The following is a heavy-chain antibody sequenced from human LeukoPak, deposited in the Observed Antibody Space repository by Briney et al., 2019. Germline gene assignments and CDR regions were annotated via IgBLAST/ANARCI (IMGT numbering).Heavy chain of an antibody. D-gene: IGHD3-22*01. CDR2: IYSGDRT. CDR1: GFTVSSNS. V-gene: IGHV3-53*01. Sequence: GGSLRFSCAVSGFTVSSNSMSWVRQAPGKGLERVSVIYSGDRTYYADSVKGRFTISRDNSKNTQYLQMNSLRAEDTAVYYCAIGGSRIVVVPTYYFDYWGQGTLVTVSS. J-gene: IGHJ4*02. CDR3: AIGGSRIVVVPTYYFDY.